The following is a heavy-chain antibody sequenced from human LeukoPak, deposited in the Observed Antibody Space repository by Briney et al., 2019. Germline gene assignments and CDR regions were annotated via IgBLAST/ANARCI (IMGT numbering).Heavy chain of an antibody. Sequence: GGSLRLSCAASGFTFSSHWMHWVRQAPGKGLEWVSLISGSGGSTIYADSVKGRFTISRDNSKNTLSLQMNSLRAEDTAVYYCAKYGRYTSGWSAGYFDYWGQGTLVTVSS. CDR3: AKYGRYTSGWSAGYFDY. D-gene: IGHD6-19*01. V-gene: IGHV3-23*01. CDR2: ISGSGGST. CDR1: GFTFSSHW. J-gene: IGHJ4*02.